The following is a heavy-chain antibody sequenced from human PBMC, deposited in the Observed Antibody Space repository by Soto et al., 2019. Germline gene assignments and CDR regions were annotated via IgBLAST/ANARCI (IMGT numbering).Heavy chain of an antibody. Sequence: QVQLQESGPGLVKPSETLSLTCTVSGGSISSYYWSWIRQPPGKGLEWIGYIYYSGSTNYNPSLKSRVTISVDTSKNQFSLKLSSVTAADTAVYYCARLKTVWQAPVGMDVWGQGTTVTVSS. CDR1: GGSISSYY. CDR2: IYYSGST. D-gene: IGHD4-17*01. V-gene: IGHV4-59*01. J-gene: IGHJ6*02. CDR3: ARLKTVWQAPVGMDV.